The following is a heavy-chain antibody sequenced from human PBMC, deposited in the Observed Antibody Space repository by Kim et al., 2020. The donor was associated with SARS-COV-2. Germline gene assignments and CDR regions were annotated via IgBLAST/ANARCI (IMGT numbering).Heavy chain of an antibody. J-gene: IGHJ5*02. CDR3: ARSFYGSGTNWFDP. CDR1: GGSISSSSYY. Sequence: SETLSLTCTVSGGSISSSSYYWGWIRQPPGKGLEWIGSIYYSGSTYYNPSLKSRVTISVDTSKNQFSLKLSSVTAADTAVYYCARSFYGSGTNWFDPWGQGTLVTVSS. V-gene: IGHV4-39*01. D-gene: IGHD3-10*01. CDR2: IYYSGST.